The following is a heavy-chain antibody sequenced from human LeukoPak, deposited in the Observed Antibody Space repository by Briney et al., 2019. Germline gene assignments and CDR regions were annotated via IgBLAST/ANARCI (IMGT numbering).Heavy chain of an antibody. CDR3: ASKGIAAAGMGGDNWFDP. CDR1: GFTFSSYE. CDR2: ISSSGSTI. Sequence: GGSLRLSCAASGFTFSSYEMNWVRQAPGKGLEWVSYISSSGSTIYYADSVKGRFTISRDNAKNSLYLQMNSLRAEDTAVYYCASKGIAAAGMGGDNWFDPWGQGTLVTVSS. J-gene: IGHJ5*02. V-gene: IGHV3-48*03. D-gene: IGHD6-13*01.